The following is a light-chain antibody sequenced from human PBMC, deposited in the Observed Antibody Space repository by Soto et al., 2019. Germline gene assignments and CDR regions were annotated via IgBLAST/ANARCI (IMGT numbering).Light chain of an antibody. CDR3: QQSYSAPAH. CDR2: ASS. J-gene: IGKJ4*01. Sequence: DIQMTQSPSSLSASVGDSVTITCRGSQSVTGYLNWYQQKPLTAPKLLISASSTLQSGVPSRFSGGGSATDFTLTISSLQPEDFATYYCQQSYSAPAHFGGGTKVEIK. V-gene: IGKV1-39*01. CDR1: QSVTGY.